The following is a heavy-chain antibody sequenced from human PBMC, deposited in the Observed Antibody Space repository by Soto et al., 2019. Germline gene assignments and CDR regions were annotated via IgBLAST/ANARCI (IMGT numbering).Heavy chain of an antibody. CDR3: ARDWDIVILSVPIPNYNYGMDV. D-gene: IGHD2-15*01. CDR2: ISSRSDTL. Sequence: PGGSLRLSCEGSGFTFSAYAMNWVRQAPGKGLEWVSYISSRSDTLYYADSVKGRFTISRDNAKNSVYLQVNNLRDEDTAVYYCARDWDIVILSVPIPNYNYGMDVWGQGTTVTVYS. V-gene: IGHV3-48*02. J-gene: IGHJ6*02. CDR1: GFTFSAYA.